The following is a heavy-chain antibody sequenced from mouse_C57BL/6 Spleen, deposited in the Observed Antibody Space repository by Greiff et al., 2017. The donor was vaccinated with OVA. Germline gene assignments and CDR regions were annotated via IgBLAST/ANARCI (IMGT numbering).Heavy chain of an antibody. J-gene: IGHJ2*01. CDR2: IYPRDGST. CDR1: GYTFTDHT. V-gene: IGHV1-78*01. CDR3: ARTWITTRYYFDD. Sequence: QVQLQQSDAELVKPGASVKISCKVSGYTFTDHTIHWMKQRPEQGLEWIGYIYPRDGSTKYNEKFKGKATLTADKSSRTAYMQLNSLTSEDSEVYICARTWITTRYYFDDWGQGTTLTVSS. D-gene: IGHD2-4*01.